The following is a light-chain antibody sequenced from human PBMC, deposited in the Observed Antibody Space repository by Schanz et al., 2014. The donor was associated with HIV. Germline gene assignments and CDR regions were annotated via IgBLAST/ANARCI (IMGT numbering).Light chain of an antibody. CDR1: SSDVGGYNY. Sequence: QSALTQPASVSGSPGQSITISCTGTSSDVGGYNYVSWYQQHPGKAPKLMIYDVSDRPSGVSNRFSGSKSGNTASLTISGLQAEDEADYYCQSYDSGLSGWVFGGGTKLTVL. CDR2: DVS. CDR3: QSYDSGLSGWV. J-gene: IGLJ3*02. V-gene: IGLV2-14*03.